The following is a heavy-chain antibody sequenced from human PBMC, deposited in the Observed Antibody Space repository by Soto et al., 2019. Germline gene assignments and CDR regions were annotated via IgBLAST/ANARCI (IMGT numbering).Heavy chain of an antibody. J-gene: IGHJ4*02. Sequence: ASVKVSCKASGYKFTGYGIGWVRQAPGQGLEWMGWISAYNGNPSYAQKFQGRVTMTTDTSTSTAYMELRRLRADDTAVYFCARVFRLAVESSCFDYWGQGTLVTASS. V-gene: IGHV1-18*01. D-gene: IGHD6-19*01. CDR2: ISAYNGNP. CDR1: GYKFTGYG. CDR3: ARVFRLAVESSCFDY.